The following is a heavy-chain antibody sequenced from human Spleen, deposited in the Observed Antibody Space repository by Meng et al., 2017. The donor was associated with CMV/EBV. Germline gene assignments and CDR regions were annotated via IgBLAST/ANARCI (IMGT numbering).Heavy chain of an antibody. CDR2: IGYDESNK. D-gene: IGHD3-3*01. Sequence: GESLKISCAASGFTFSSYGMHCYRQAPGKGLEWVAFIGYDESNKYYADSVTGRFTIYRDNSTLYVQINSLRDEDTAVYYCAKDSLGSPIFGVLISSYYGMDVWGQGTTVTVSS. CDR1: GFTFSSYG. J-gene: IGHJ6*02. CDR3: AKDSLGSPIFGVLISSYYGMDV. V-gene: IGHV3-30*02.